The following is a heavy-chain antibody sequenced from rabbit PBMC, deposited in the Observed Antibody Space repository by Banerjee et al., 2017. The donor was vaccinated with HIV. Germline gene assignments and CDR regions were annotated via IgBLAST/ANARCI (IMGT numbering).Heavy chain of an antibody. CDR2: IYIGDDRI. Sequence: QSLEESGGGLVQPEGSLTLTCTASGFTLSSHWMCWVRQAPGKGLEWIACIYIGDDRINYASWAKGRFTVSKTSSTTVTLQMTSLTATDTATYFCARGVDGRSGSDLWGPGTLVTVS. D-gene: IGHD1-1*01. J-gene: IGHJ4*01. CDR1: GFTLSSHW. V-gene: IGHV1S40*01. CDR3: ARGVDGRSGSDL.